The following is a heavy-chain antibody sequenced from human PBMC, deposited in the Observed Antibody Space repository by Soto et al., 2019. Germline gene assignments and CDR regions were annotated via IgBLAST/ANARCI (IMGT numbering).Heavy chain of an antibody. CDR2: IYYSGST. V-gene: IGHV4-39*01. J-gene: IGHJ4*02. D-gene: IGHD3-9*01. Sequence: QLQLQESGPGLVKPSETLSLTCTVSGGSISSSSYYWGWIRQPPGKGLEWIGSIYYSGSTYYNPSLKSRVTISVDTPKNQFSLKLSSVTAADTAVYYCARTASYDILIYWGQGTLVTVSS. CDR1: GGSISSSSYY. CDR3: ARTASYDILIY.